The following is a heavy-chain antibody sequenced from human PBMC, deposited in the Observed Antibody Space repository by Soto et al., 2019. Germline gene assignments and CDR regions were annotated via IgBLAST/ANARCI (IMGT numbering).Heavy chain of an antibody. Sequence: GGSLRLSCTASGFTFSSHGMNWVRQAPGKGLEWVSFLSGSAGITFYADSVKGRFTISRDNSKNTLYLQMNSLRAEGTAVYYCAKYRGIEGSSVRAFDVWGQGTMVTVSS. J-gene: IGHJ3*01. D-gene: IGHD1-26*01. CDR3: AKYRGIEGSSVRAFDV. CDR2: LSGSAGIT. V-gene: IGHV3-23*01. CDR1: GFTFSSHG.